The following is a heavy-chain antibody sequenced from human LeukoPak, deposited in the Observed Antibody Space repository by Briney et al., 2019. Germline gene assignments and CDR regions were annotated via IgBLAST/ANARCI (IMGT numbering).Heavy chain of an antibody. CDR2: ISSSSSYI. CDR3: ARESYSSFDY. J-gene: IGHJ4*02. Sequence: PGGSLRLSCAASGFTFSSYAMSWVRQAPGKGLEWVSSISSSSSYIYYADSVKGRFTISRDNAKNSLYLQVNSLRAEDTAVYYCARESYSSFDYWGQGTLVTVSS. CDR1: GFTFSSYA. V-gene: IGHV3-21*01. D-gene: IGHD4-11*01.